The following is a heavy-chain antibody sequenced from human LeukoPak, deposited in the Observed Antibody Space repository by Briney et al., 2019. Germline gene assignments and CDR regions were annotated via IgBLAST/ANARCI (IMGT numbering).Heavy chain of an antibody. CDR2: MNPNSGNT. CDR3: AKTDLYDRNWFDP. D-gene: IGHD3-16*01. V-gene: IGHV1-8*01. Sequence: ASVKVSCKASGYTFTSYDINWVRQATGQGLEWMGWMNPNSGNTGYAQKFQGRVTMTRNTSISTAYMELSSLRSEDTAVYYCAKTDLYDRNWFDPWGQGTLVTVSS. J-gene: IGHJ5*02. CDR1: GYTFTSYD.